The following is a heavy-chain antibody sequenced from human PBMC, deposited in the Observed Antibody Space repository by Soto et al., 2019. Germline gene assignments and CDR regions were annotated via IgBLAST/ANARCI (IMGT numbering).Heavy chain of an antibody. D-gene: IGHD2-21*01. Sequence: GGSLRLSCAASGFTFSSYAMSWVRQAPGKGLEWVSGISGSGGSTDYADSVKGRFTISRDNSKKTLYLQMNSLRAEDTAVYYCAKDRDSRSTLKLPDYWGQGTLVTVSS. CDR2: ISGSGGST. CDR1: GFTFSSYA. J-gene: IGHJ4*02. CDR3: AKDRDSRSTLKLPDY. V-gene: IGHV3-23*01.